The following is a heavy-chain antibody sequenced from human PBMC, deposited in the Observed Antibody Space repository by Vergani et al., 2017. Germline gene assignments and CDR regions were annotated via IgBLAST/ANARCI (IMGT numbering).Heavy chain of an antibody. CDR2: FYYSGNI. V-gene: IGHV4-39*07. Sequence: QLQLQESGPGLVKPSETLSLTCTVSGGSISSSRYYWGWIRQPPGKGLEGSGRFYYSGNIYYNPSLQHRGTISVDTSKNQFSLKLSSVTAADTAVYYCARDSSLIAQLVVYYYYMDVWGKWTTVTVSS. CDR1: GGSISSSRYY. J-gene: IGHJ6*03. CDR3: ARDSSLIAQLVVYYYYMDV. D-gene: IGHD6-6*01.